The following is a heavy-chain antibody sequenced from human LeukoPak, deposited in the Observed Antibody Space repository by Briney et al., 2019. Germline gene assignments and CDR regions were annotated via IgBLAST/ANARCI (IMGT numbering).Heavy chain of an antibody. D-gene: IGHD3-16*01. CDR1: GFTFSPYA. CDR2: ISNDGSKK. CDR3: TTHRGEWVLGS. Sequence: GGSLRLSCAAPGFTFSPYAMHWVRQAPGKGLEWVALISNDGSKKYYADSVKGRFTISRDNSKNTLDLQMNSLKIEDTAVYYCTTHRGEWVLGSWGQGTLVTVSS. V-gene: IGHV3-30*03. J-gene: IGHJ5*02.